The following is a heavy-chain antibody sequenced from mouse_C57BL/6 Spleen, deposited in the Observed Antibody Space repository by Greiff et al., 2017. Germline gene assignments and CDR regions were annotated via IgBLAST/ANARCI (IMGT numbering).Heavy chain of an antibody. D-gene: IGHD2-4*01. V-gene: IGHV1-81*01. CDR2: INPRSGNT. J-gene: IGHJ3*01. CDR3: ARSDYDYDAWFAY. CDR1: GYTFTSYG. Sequence: VQLQQSGAELARPGASVKLSCKASGYTFTSYGISWVKQRTGQGLEWIGEINPRSGNTYYNEKFKGKATLTADKSASTAYMELRSLTSEDSAVYFCARSDYDYDAWFAYWGQGTLVTVSA.